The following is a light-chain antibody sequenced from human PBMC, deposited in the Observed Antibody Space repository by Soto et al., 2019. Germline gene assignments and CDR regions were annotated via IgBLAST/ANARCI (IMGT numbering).Light chain of an antibody. CDR2: EVT. V-gene: IGLV2-14*03. J-gene: IGLJ3*02. CDR3: ASYTGSDTLGVV. CDR1: SSDVGGYNY. Sequence: QSALTQPASVSGSPGQSITISCTGTSSDVGGYNYVSWYQQHPGRVPKLIIFEVTNRPSGVSIRFSGSKSGNTASLTISGLQPEDEADDYCASYTGSDTLGVVFGGGTKLTVL.